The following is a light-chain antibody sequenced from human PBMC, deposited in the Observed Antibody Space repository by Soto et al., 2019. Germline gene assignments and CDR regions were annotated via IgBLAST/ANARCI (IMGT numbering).Light chain of an antibody. CDR1: NSNIGGGYD. Sequence: QAVLTQPPSVYGAPGQRVTISCTGNNSNIGGGYDVHWYQQLPGTAPKLLIYGNNNRPSGVPDRFSGSKSYASASLAITGLQSEDEADYYCHSYDSRLSGSVFGGGTKVTVL. J-gene: IGLJ2*01. V-gene: IGLV1-40*01. CDR3: HSYDSRLSGSV. CDR2: GNN.